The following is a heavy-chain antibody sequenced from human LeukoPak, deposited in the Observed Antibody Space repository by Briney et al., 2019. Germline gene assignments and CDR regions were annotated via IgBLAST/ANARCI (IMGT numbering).Heavy chain of an antibody. CDR1: GYSFTSYW. D-gene: IGHD6-13*01. J-gene: IGHJ4*02. CDR3: ARQLGIAAAGTGIDY. CDR2: IYPGDSDT. V-gene: IGHV5-51*01. Sequence: GEFLKISCKGSGYSFTSYWIGWVRQMPRKGLEWMGIIYPGDSDTRYSPSFQGQVTISADKSISTAYLQWSSLKASDTAMYYCARQLGIAAAGTGIDYWGQGTLVTVSS.